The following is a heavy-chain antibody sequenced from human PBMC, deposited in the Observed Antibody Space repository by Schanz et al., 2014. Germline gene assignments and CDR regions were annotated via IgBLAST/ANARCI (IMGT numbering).Heavy chain of an antibody. Sequence: QVQLVESGGGVVQPGRSLRLSCAAYGFTLSSYAMHWVRQAPGKGLEWVAVISYDGSNKYYADSVKGRFTISRDDSKNTLYLQMNSLRAEDTAVYYCARLPVGYGSGIWDVWGQGNSVTVSS. CDR3: ARLPVGYGSGIWDV. CDR1: GFTLSSYA. D-gene: IGHD3-10*01. J-gene: IGHJ6*02. CDR2: ISYDGSNK. V-gene: IGHV3-30-3*01.